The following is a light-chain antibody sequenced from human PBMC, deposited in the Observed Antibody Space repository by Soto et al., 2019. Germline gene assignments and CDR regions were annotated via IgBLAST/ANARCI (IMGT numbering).Light chain of an antibody. J-gene: IGKJ1*01. Sequence: EIVMTQSPATLSLSPGERAALSCRASQSVSSGYLSWYQQKPGRAPRLLIYGASTRATGIPARFSGSGSGTDFTLTITGLEPEDSAVYYCQHRSNWPWTFGQGTKVEV. CDR1: QSVSSGY. V-gene: IGKV3D-7*01. CDR3: QHRSNWPWT. CDR2: GAS.